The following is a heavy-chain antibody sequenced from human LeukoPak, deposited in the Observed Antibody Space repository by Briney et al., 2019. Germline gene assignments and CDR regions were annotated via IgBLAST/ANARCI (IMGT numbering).Heavy chain of an antibody. CDR2: ISSTGSYI. J-gene: IGHJ6*03. D-gene: IGHD2-15*01. CDR3: VRDTVVVDATLYYYMDV. V-gene: IGHV3-21*01. CDR1: GFSFSNYN. Sequence: GGSLRLSCAASGFSFSNYNMNWVRQAPGKGLEWVSSISSTGSYIYYADSLKGRFTISRDNAKNSMYLQMNSLRAEDTAVYYCVRDTVVVDATLYYYMDVWGTGTTVTVS.